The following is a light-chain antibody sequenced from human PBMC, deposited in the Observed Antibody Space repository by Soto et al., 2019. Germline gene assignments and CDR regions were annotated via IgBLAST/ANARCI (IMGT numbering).Light chain of an antibody. J-gene: IGKJ1*01. CDR2: AAS. Sequence: DIQVTLSTSAMSSSVGDRVMITCLASQGISSWSAWYQQKPGKAPKLLIYAASSLQSGVPSRFSGSGSGTDFTLTISSLQPEDFATYYCQQSYSTRWTVGQGTKVDIK. CDR1: QGISSW. V-gene: IGKV1-39*01. CDR3: QQSYSTRWT.